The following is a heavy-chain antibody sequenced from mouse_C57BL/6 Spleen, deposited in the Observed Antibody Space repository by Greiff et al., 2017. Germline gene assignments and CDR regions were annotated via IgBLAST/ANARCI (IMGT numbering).Heavy chain of an antibody. Sequence: EVQLVESGGGLVQPGGSLSLSCAASGFTFTDYYMSWVRQPPGKALEWLGFIRNKATGYTTEYSASVKGRFTISRDNSQSILYLQMNALRAEDSATYYCARYGNWDWDFDGWGTGTTVTVSS. CDR1: GFTFTDYY. D-gene: IGHD4-1*01. CDR2: IRNKATGYTT. CDR3: ARYGNWDWDFDG. J-gene: IGHJ1*03. V-gene: IGHV7-3*01.